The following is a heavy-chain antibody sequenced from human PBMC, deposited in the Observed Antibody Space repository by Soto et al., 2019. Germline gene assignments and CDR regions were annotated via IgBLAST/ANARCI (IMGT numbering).Heavy chain of an antibody. V-gene: IGHV3-23*01. D-gene: IGHD2-8*01. J-gene: IGHJ4*02. CDR1: GFTFSIYA. CDR2: VDGSGADT. Sequence: PGGSLRLSCAASGFTFSIYAMGWLRQAPGTGPEWVAFVDGSGADTSYADSVKGRFTISRDNSENSLYLHMNSLRAEDSGRYFCAKEIFAAAYAATSAFDLWGQGTLVTVS. CDR3: AKEIFAAAYAATSAFDL.